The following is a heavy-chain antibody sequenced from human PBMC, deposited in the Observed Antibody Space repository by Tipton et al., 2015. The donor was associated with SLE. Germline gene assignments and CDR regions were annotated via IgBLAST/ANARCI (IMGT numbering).Heavy chain of an antibody. V-gene: IGHV5-10-1*01. J-gene: IGHJ4*02. D-gene: IGHD3-3*01. CDR1: GYSFTSYW. CDR3: ARIVNDFWSGYYTGFDY. CDR2: IDPSDSYT. Sequence: QSGAEVKKPGESLRISCKGSGYSFTSYWISWVRQMPGKGLEWMGRIDPSDSYTNYSPSFQGHVTISADKSISTAYLQWSSLKASDTAMYYCARIVNDFWSGYYTGFDYWGQGTLVTVSS.